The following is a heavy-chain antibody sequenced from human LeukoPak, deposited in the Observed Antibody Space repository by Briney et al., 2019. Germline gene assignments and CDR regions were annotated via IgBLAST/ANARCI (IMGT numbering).Heavy chain of an antibody. J-gene: IGHJ5*02. D-gene: IGHD6-19*01. Sequence: GGSLRLSCAASGFIFSPYWVTWVRQAPGMGLEWVANMKEDGGEKFYVDSVRGRFTISRDNAKNSLYLQMNSLRAEDTAVYYCARDLSYSSGWYPWGQGTLVTVSS. CDR1: GFIFSPYW. V-gene: IGHV3-7*01. CDR2: MKEDGGEK. CDR3: ARDLSYSSGWYP.